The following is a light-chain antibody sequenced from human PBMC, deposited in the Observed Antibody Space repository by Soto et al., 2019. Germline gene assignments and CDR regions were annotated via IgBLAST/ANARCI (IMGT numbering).Light chain of an antibody. CDR2: AAS. V-gene: IGKV1-6*01. CDR3: LQDYSYPRT. CDR1: QGIRNA. Sequence: AIQMTQSPSSLSASIGDRVTITCRASQGIRNALGWYQQKPGKAPILLIYAASSLQSGVPSSFGGSGSGTDFTLTISGQQPEDFATYYCLQDYSYPRTFGQGTKVEVK. J-gene: IGKJ1*01.